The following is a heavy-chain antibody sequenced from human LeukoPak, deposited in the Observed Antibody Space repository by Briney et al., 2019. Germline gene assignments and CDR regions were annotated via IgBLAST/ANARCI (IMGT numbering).Heavy chain of an antibody. CDR2: IIPIFGTA. V-gene: IGHV1-69*05. J-gene: IGHJ5*02. Sequence: GAPVKVSCKASGGTFSSYAISWVRQAPGQGLEWMGGIIPIFGTANYAQKFQGRVTITTDESTSTAYMELSSLRSEDTAVYYCARDLPLSYFWFDPWGQGTLVTVSS. CDR3: ARDLPLSYFWFDP. CDR1: GGTFSSYA. D-gene: IGHD1-26*01.